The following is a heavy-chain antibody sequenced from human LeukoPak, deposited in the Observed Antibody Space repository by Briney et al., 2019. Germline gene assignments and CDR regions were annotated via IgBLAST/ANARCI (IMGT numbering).Heavy chain of an antibody. Sequence: GGALRLSCAASGLTFASYSIGWVRQAPGKGPEWLSVITGDGGVKYYSDSVEGRFTISRDNSANTVYLQMNSLRVEDTAVYYCATPRRGYGGFLDYWGQGTLVTVSS. D-gene: IGHD5-12*01. J-gene: IGHJ4*02. CDR1: GLTFASYS. V-gene: IGHV3-23*01. CDR2: ITGDGGVK. CDR3: ATPRRGYGGFLDY.